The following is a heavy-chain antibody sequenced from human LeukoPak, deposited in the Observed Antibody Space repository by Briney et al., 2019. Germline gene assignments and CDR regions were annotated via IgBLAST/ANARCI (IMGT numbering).Heavy chain of an antibody. CDR3: ARDTGYFDY. CDR1: GGSISSGTYY. CDR2: IYYSGST. Sequence: PSQTLSLTCTVSGGSISSGTYYWSWLRQHPGKGLEWIGDIYYSGSTYYNPSLKSRVTISLDTSKKQFSLKLSSVTAADTAVYYCARDTGYFDYWGQGTLITVSS. D-gene: IGHD4-11*01. V-gene: IGHV4-31*03. J-gene: IGHJ4*02.